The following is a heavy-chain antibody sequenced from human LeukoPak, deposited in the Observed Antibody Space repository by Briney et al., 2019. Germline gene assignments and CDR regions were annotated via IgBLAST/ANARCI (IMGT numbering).Heavy chain of an antibody. CDR1: GGSFSSSSYY. J-gene: IGHJ4*02. CDR2: IYYSGST. Sequence: SETLSLTCTVSGGSFSSSSYYWGWIRQPPGKGLEWIGSIYYSGSTNYNPSLKSRVTMSVDTSKNQFSLKLSSVTAADTAVYYCARERSRYSSGWYYWGQGTLVTVSS. V-gene: IGHV4-39*07. D-gene: IGHD6-19*01. CDR3: ARERSRYSSGWYY.